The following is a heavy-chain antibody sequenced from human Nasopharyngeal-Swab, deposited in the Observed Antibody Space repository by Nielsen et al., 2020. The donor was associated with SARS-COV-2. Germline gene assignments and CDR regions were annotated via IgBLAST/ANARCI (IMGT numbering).Heavy chain of an antibody. D-gene: IGHD3-10*01. CDR2: ISSSSSTI. J-gene: IGHJ6*02. CDR3: ARGVTLVRGGLGMDV. V-gene: IGHV3-11*04. Sequence: SLKIPCAASGFTFSDYYMSWIRQAPGKGLEWVSYISSSSSTIYYADSVKGRFTISRDNAKNSLYLQMNSLRAEDTAVYYCARGVTLVRGGLGMDVWGQGTTVTVSS. CDR1: GFTFSDYY.